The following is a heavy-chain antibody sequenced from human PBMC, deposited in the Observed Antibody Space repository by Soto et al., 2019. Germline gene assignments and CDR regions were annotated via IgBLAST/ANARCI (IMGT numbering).Heavy chain of an antibody. V-gene: IGHV1-69*02. CDR3: AASYGSGYPAFDY. CDR1: GDTFSGYT. J-gene: IGHJ4*02. CDR2: VNPIVSMS. Sequence: QVQLVQSGAEVRKPGSSVKVSCKASGDTFSGYTINWVRQAPGRGLEWMGRVNPIVSMSNYAQKFQGRVTITADKSTDRAYMQLSSMRSEDTAIYYCAASYGSGYPAFDYWGQGALVTVSS. D-gene: IGHD3-10*01.